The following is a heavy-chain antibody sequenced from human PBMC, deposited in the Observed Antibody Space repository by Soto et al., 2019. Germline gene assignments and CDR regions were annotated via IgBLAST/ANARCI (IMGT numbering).Heavy chain of an antibody. Sequence: GGSLRLSCAASGFTFSGSAMHWVRQASGKGLEWVGRIRSKANSYATAYAASVKGRFTISRDDSKNTLYLQINSLKTEDTAVYYCTTGGWVIYWGQGTLVTVSS. CDR1: GFTFSGSA. J-gene: IGHJ4*02. CDR2: IRSKANSYAT. D-gene: IGHD2-21*01. V-gene: IGHV3-73*01. CDR3: TTGGWVIY.